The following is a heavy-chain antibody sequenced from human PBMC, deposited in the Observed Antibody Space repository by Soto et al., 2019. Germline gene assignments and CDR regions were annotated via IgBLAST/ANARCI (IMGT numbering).Heavy chain of an antibody. CDR2: FIGIDNST. V-gene: IGHV3-23*01. Sequence: PGGSLRLSCAASGFTFSSYGMSWVRQAPGMGLDWVSSFIGIDNSTYYADSMKGRFTISGDNSKNTVYLQMNSLRGEDTAVYYCAKLGDYSSGRLDSWGQGT. CDR3: AKLGDYSSGRLDS. CDR1: GFTFSSYG. J-gene: IGHJ4*02. D-gene: IGHD6-19*01.